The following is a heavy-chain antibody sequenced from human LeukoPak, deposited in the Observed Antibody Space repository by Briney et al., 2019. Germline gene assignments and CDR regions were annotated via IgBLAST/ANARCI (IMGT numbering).Heavy chain of an antibody. V-gene: IGHV3-23*01. CDR2: ISCSGGST. CDR3: AKAPRAAAGTYNGMDV. J-gene: IGHJ6*02. CDR1: GFTFSSYA. D-gene: IGHD6-13*01. Sequence: GGSLGLSCAASGFTFSSYAMSWVRQAPGKGLEWVSAISCSGGSTYYADSVKGRFTISRDNSKNTLYLQMNSLRAEDTAVYYCAKAPRAAAGTYNGMDVWGQGTTVTVSS.